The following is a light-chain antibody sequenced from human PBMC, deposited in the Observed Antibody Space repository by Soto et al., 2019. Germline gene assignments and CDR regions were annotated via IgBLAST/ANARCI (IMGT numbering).Light chain of an antibody. Sequence: QYALTRPASGSGSTGQSITNSCTGTSSDVGRYNLVSWYQQHPGKAPKLMIYEGSKRPSGVSNRFSGSTSGNTASLTISGLQAEDEADYYCCSYAGSSTYGFGTGTKVTVL. CDR3: CSYAGSSTYG. J-gene: IGLJ1*01. CDR2: EGS. V-gene: IGLV2-23*01. CDR1: SSDVGRYNL.